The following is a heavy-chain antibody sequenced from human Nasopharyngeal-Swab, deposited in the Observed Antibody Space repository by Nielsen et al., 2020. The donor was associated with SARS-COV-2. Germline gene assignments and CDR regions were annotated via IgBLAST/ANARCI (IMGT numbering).Heavy chain of an antibody. J-gene: IGHJ4*02. D-gene: IGHD3-22*01. CDR3: AKGDESSGIFDY. CDR1: GFTFSSYA. Sequence: GESLKISCATSGFTFSSYAMSWVRQAPGKGLEWVSAVSYTGGRTYYADSVKGRFTISRDNSNSTLYLQMISLRPEDTAIYYCAKGDESSGIFDYWGQGTLVTVS. CDR2: VSYTGGRT. V-gene: IGHV3-23*01.